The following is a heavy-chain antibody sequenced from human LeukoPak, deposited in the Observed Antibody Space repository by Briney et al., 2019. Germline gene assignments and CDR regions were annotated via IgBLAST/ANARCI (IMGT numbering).Heavy chain of an antibody. CDR1: GGSLSSGGYY. D-gene: IGHD3-9*01. CDR2: IYHSGST. Sequence: SETLSLTCTVSGGSLSSGGYYWSWIRQPPGKGLEWIEYIYHSGSTYYNPSLKSRVTISVDRSKNQFSLKLSSVTAADTAVYYCARDPDYEYDIGDYWGQGTLVTVSS. J-gene: IGHJ4*02. CDR3: ARDPDYEYDIGDY. V-gene: IGHV4-30-2*01.